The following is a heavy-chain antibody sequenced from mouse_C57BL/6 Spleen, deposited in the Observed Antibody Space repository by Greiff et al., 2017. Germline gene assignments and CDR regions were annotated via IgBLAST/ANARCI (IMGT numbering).Heavy chain of an antibody. CDR3: TTWGGTNY. CDR2: IDPENGDT. V-gene: IGHV14-4*01. CDR1: GFNIKDDY. D-gene: IGHD4-1*01. J-gene: IGHJ2*01. Sequence: EVQLQQSGAELVRPGASVKLSCTASGFNIKDDYMHWVKQRPEQGLEWIGWIDPENGDTEYASKFQGKATITADTSSNTAYLQLSSLTSEDTAVYYCTTWGGTNYWGQGTTLTVYS.